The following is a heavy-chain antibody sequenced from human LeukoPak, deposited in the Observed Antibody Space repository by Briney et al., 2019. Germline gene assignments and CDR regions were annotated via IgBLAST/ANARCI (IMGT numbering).Heavy chain of an antibody. CDR2: ISSSGSTI. D-gene: IGHD2-15*01. CDR3: AQGGSPGALDY. CDR1: GFTFSSYN. Sequence: PGGSLRLSCAASGFTFSSYNMNWVRQAPGKGLEWVSYISSSGSTIYYADSVKGRFTISRDNAKNTLYLQVNSLRAEDTAVYYCAQGGSPGALDYWGRGTLVTVSS. V-gene: IGHV3-48*04. J-gene: IGHJ4*02.